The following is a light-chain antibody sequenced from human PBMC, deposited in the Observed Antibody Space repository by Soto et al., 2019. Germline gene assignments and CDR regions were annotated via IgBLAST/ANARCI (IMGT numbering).Light chain of an antibody. V-gene: IGKV3-20*01. Sequence: EIVLTQSPGTLSLSPGARATLSCRASQSVDSFFAWFQQKPGQAPRLLIYGASNRATGIPDRFSGSGSGTDFTLTITRLQPDDSAIYYCHHYLGSPWAFGQGTKVEV. CDR1: QSVDSF. CDR2: GAS. CDR3: HHYLGSPWA. J-gene: IGKJ1*01.